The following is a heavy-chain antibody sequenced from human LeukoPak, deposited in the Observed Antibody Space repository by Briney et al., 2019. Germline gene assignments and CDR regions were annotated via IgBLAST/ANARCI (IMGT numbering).Heavy chain of an antibody. CDR2: ISGSSTYI. D-gene: IGHD3-10*01. J-gene: IGHJ4*02. CDR3: ARASMVRGIPASFDY. Sequence: GGSLRLSCAASGFTFSSYGMNWVRQAPGKGLEWVSSISGSSTYIYYADSLKGRFTNSRDNAKNSLYLQMNSLRAEDTAVYYCARASMVRGIPASFDYWGQGTLVTVSS. V-gene: IGHV3-21*01. CDR1: GFTFSSYG.